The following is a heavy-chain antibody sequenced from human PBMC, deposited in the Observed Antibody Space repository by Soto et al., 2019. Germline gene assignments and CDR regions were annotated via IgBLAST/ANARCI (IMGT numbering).Heavy chain of an antibody. CDR2: MWYDGSNK. CDR1: GFTFSSYG. J-gene: IGHJ3*02. V-gene: IGHV3-33*01. Sequence: PGGSLRLSCAASGFTFSSYGMHWVRQAPGKGLEWVAVMWYDGSNKYYADSVKGRFTISRDNSKNTLYLQMNSLRAEDTAVYYCARDAAVYAPQVAFDIWGQGTMVT. D-gene: IGHD2-8*01. CDR3: ARDAAVYAPQVAFDI.